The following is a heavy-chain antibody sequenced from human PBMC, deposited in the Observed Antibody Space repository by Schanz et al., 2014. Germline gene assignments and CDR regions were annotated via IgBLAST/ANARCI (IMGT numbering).Heavy chain of an antibody. D-gene: IGHD5-12*01. J-gene: IGHJ4*02. Sequence: QVQLVQSGAEVKKPGASVKVSCKASGYTFTSHGISWVRQAIGQGPEWMGWMQPDSGKTHYAEKFQGRVTMTTDTSTSTSYMELTSLRFDDTAVYYCARDFSAYVGNYFDYWGQGTLVTVSS. CDR3: ARDFSAYVGNYFDY. CDR2: MQPDSGKT. V-gene: IGHV1-18*01. CDR1: GYTFTSHG.